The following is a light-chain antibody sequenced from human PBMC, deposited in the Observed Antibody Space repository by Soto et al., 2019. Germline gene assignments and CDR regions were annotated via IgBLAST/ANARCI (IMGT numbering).Light chain of an antibody. CDR3: QQFNDYPRT. CDR1: QGISSA. Sequence: AIQLTQSPSSLSASVGDRVTITCRASQGISSALAWYQQKPGKAPKLLIYDASSLESGVPSRFSGRGSGTDCSLTISSRQPEECATYYCQQFNDYPRTCGPGTKVDIK. J-gene: IGKJ3*01. V-gene: IGKV1D-13*01. CDR2: DAS.